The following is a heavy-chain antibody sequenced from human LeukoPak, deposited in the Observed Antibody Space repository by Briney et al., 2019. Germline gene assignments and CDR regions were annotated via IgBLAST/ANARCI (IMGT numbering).Heavy chain of an antibody. J-gene: IGHJ4*02. CDR2: INHSGST. Sequence: SETLSLTCAVYGGSFSGYYWSWIRQPPGKGPEWIGEINHSGSTNYNPSLKSRVTISVDTSKNQFSLKLSSVTAADTAVYYCARGGGYSYGYRLSYYFDYWGQGTLVTVSS. CDR1: GGSFSGYY. CDR3: ARGGGYSYGYRLSYYFDY. V-gene: IGHV4-34*01. D-gene: IGHD5-18*01.